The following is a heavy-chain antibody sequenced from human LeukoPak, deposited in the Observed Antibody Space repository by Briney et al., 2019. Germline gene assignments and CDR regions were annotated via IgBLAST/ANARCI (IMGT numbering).Heavy chain of an antibody. CDR1: GFTFSSYA. J-gene: IGHJ4*02. CDR2: ITRGGGA. D-gene: IGHD3-10*01. CDR3: AKGRFGELLFDY. V-gene: IGHV3-23*01. Sequence: GGSLRLSCAASGFTFSSYAMTWVRQAPGKGLEWVSGITRGGGAYYADSVKGRFTISRDNSKNTLYLQMNSLRAEDTAVYYCAKGRFGELLFDYWGQGTLVTVSS.